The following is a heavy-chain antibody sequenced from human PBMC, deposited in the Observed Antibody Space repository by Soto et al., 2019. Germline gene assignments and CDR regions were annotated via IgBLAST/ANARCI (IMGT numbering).Heavy chain of an antibody. J-gene: IGHJ4*02. Sequence: EVQLVESGGGLVQPGRSLRLSCAASGFTFDDYAMHWVRQAPGKGLEWVSGISWNSGSIGYADSVKGRFTISRDNAKNSLYLQMNSLRAEDTALYYCAKALGERIAAAADYWGQGTLVTVSS. CDR1: GFTFDDYA. D-gene: IGHD6-13*01. CDR3: AKALGERIAAAADY. V-gene: IGHV3-9*01. CDR2: ISWNSGSI.